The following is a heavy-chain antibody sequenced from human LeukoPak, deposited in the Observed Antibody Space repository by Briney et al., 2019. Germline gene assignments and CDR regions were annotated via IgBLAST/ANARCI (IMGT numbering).Heavy chain of an antibody. J-gene: IGHJ4*02. CDR2: IYNSAST. D-gene: IGHD2/OR15-2a*01. CDR1: GYSITNGDY. V-gene: IGHV4-38-2*01. Sequence: SETLSLTCVVSGYSITNGDYWGWIRQSPGKGLEWIGSIYNSASTHYNPSLKSRVTILVDTSKNEFSLKMTSVTAADTATYYCARNSTSGFFDYWGQGTLATVSS. CDR3: ARNSTSGFFDY.